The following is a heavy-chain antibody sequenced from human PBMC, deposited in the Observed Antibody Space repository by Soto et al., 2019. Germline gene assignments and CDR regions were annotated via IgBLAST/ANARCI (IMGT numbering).Heavy chain of an antibody. CDR1: GGSISSYY. V-gene: IGHV4-59*01. CDR3: ARGGGVYYFDY. CDR2: ISYSGIT. D-gene: IGHD2-8*02. J-gene: IGHJ4*02. Sequence: SETLSLTCTVSGGSISSYYWSWIRQPPGKGLEWIGYISYSGITDYNPSLKSRVTISVDTSKSQFSLKLSSVTAADTAVYYCARGGGVYYFDYWGQGTLVTVSS.